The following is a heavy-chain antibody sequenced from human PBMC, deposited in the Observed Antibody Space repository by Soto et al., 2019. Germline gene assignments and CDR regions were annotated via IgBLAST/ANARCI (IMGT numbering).Heavy chain of an antibody. CDR1: GFTVSSNY. J-gene: IGHJ6*02. V-gene: IGHV3-66*01. D-gene: IGHD3-10*01. CDR3: ARDMVRCMDV. CDR2: IYRGGST. Sequence: SLLLSCAASGFTVSSNYMSWVRQAPGKGQEWVSVIYRGGSTYYADSVKGRFTISRDNSKNTLYLQMNSLRAEDTAVYYCARDMVRCMDVWGQGTRVTVSS.